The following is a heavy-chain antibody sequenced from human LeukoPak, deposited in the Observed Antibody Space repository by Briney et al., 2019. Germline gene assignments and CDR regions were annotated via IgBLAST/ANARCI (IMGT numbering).Heavy chain of an antibody. V-gene: IGHV3-11*06. D-gene: IGHD2-8*02. Sequence: GGSLRLSCAASGFTFSDYYMSWVRQAPGKGLEWVSYISSSSSYTNYADSVKGRFTISRDNAKNSLYLQMNSLRAEDTAVYYCARVPGVVYADYWGQGALVTVSS. CDR2: ISSSSSYT. CDR1: GFTFSDYY. CDR3: ARVPGVVYADY. J-gene: IGHJ4*02.